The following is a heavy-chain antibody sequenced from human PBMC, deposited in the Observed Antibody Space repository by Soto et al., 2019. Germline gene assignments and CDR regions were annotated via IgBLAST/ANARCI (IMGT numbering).Heavy chain of an antibody. CDR2: IYYSGST. CDR1: GGSISSYY. CDR3: ARDDPAVAAAGTSDYGMDV. V-gene: IGHV4-59*01. Sequence: PSETLSLTCTVSGGSISSYYWSWIRQPPGKGLEWIGYIYYSGSTNYNPSLKSRVTISVDTSKNQFSLKLSSVTAADTAVYYCARDDPAVAAAGTSDYGMDVWGQGTTVTVSS. D-gene: IGHD6-13*01. J-gene: IGHJ6*02.